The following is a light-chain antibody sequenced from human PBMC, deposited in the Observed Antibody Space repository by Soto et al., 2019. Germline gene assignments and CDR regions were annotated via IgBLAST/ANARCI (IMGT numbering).Light chain of an antibody. CDR1: QCVSSSY. J-gene: IGKJ4*01. Sequence: EIVMTHSPATLSVSPGERATLSFRASQCVSSSYLAWYQQKPGQAPRLLIYGASSRATGIPDRFSGSGSGTDFTLTISRLEPEDFAVYYCQQYGSSRLTFGGGTKV. CDR2: GAS. V-gene: IGKV3-20*01. CDR3: QQYGSSRLT.